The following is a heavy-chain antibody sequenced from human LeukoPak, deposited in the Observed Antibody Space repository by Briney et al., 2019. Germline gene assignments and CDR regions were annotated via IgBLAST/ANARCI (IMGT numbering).Heavy chain of an antibody. Sequence: AASVKVSCKASGYTFVRHGVSWVRQAPGQGPEWMGWISAYNGNTNYAQKFQGRVTMTTDTSTSTAYMDLRSLRSDDTAVYYCAKDEYSFGYYYYGMDVWGQGTTVTVSS. CDR3: AKDEYSFGYYYYGMDV. J-gene: IGHJ6*02. CDR2: ISAYNGNT. D-gene: IGHD5-18*01. CDR1: GYTFVRHG. V-gene: IGHV1-18*01.